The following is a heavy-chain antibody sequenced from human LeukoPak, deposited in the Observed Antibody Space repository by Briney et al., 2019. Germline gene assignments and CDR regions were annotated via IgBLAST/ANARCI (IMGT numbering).Heavy chain of an antibody. J-gene: IGHJ4*02. D-gene: IGHD1-14*01. Sequence: GGSLRLSCAASGLIFGFYAMSWVRQAPGKGLEWVSSISGGGAGTYYADSVRGRFTISRDNSKNTLYLQMDSLRAEDMALYYCAKDFVRYNIQFDYWGQGALVTVSS. CDR1: GLIFGFYA. CDR3: AKDFVRYNIQFDY. CDR2: ISGGGAGT. V-gene: IGHV3-23*01.